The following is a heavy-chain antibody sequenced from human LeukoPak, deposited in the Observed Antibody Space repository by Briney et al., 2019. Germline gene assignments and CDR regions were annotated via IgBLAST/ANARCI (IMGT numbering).Heavy chain of an antibody. J-gene: IGHJ4*02. D-gene: IGHD6-13*01. CDR3: AKTLATAATGY. V-gene: IGHV3-23*01. CDR1: GFTFSSYA. Sequence: PGGSLRLSCAASGFTFSSYAVSWVRQAPGKGLEWVSAVSGSGSNTYYADSVKGRFTISRDNSKNTLYLQMNSLRAEDTAVYYCAKTLATAATGYWGQGTLVTVSS. CDR2: VSGSGSNT.